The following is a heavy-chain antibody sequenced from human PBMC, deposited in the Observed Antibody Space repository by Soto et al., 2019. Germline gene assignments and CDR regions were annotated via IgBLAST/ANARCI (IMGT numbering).Heavy chain of an antibody. V-gene: IGHV3-23*01. CDR1: GFTFSNYA. D-gene: IGHD6-13*01. CDR2: ITGSGGGT. J-gene: IGHJ4*02. Sequence: EVQLLESGGGLVQPGGSLRLSCAASGFTFSNYAMTWVRQAPGKGLEWVSVITGSGGGTYFVDSVKDRFTISRDNSKNTVDLQMNSLRAEDTAVYYCAKRPLTAAGFDYWGQGTLVTVSS. CDR3: AKRPLTAAGFDY.